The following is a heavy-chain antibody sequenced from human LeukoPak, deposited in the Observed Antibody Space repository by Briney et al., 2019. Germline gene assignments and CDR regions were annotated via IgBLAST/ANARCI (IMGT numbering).Heavy chain of an antibody. CDR1: GFTFDDYA. CDR2: LSGDGGST. D-gene: IGHD3-3*01. V-gene: IGHV3-43*02. Sequence: GGSLRLSCAASGFTFDDYAMHRVRQAPGKGLEWVSLLSGDGGSTYYADSVKGRFTISRDNSKNSLYLQMNSLRTEDTALYYCAKDKKRGDFWSGYLHSNWFDPWGQGTLVTVSS. CDR3: AKDKKRGDFWSGYLHSNWFDP. J-gene: IGHJ5*02.